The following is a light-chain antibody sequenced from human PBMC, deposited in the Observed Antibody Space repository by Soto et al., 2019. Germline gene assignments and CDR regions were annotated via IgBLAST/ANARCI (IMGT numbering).Light chain of an antibody. CDR1: QTISSW. CDR2: KAS. V-gene: IGKV1-5*03. Sequence: DVQMTQSPSTLSGSVGDRVTITCRASQTISSWLAWYQQKPGKAPKLLIYKASTLKSGVTARCSGSGSGTEFTLTISRLQPDDFATYYCQHYDSYSEACGQGTKVELK. J-gene: IGKJ1*01. CDR3: QHYDSYSEA.